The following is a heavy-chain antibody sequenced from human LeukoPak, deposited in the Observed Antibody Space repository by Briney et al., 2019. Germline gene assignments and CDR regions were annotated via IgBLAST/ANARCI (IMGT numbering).Heavy chain of an antibody. Sequence: PSETLSLTCAVSGGSTSSSNWWSWVRQPPGKGLEWIGEIFHSGSTNYNPSLKSRVAMSVDKSRNQFSLELTSVTPADTAVYYCAGYSVGGYGPFDIWGQGTRVTVFS. CDR1: GGSTSSSNW. J-gene: IGHJ3*02. CDR3: AGYSVGGYGPFDI. CDR2: IFHSGST. V-gene: IGHV4-4*02. D-gene: IGHD3-16*01.